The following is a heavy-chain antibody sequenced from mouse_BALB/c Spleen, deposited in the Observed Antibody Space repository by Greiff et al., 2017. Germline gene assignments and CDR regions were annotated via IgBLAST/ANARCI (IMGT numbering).Heavy chain of an antibody. D-gene: IGHD2-4*01. V-gene: IGHV5-12-2*01. Sequence: EVMLVESGGGLVQPGGSLKLSCAASGFTFSSYTMSWVRQTPAKRLEWVAYISNGGGSTYYPDTVKGRFTISRDNAKNTLYLQMSSLKSEDTAMYYCARQLYYDYDDAMDYWGQGTSVTVSS. CDR3: ARQLYYDYDDAMDY. CDR1: GFTFSSYT. CDR2: ISNGGGST. J-gene: IGHJ4*01.